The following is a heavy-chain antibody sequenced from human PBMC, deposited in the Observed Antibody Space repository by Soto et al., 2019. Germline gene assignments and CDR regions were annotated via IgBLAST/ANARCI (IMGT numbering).Heavy chain of an antibody. V-gene: IGHV3-23*01. D-gene: IGHD2-15*01. CDR3: AKVRDYCSGGSCYRSYYYYGMDV. CDR2: ISGGGGST. J-gene: IGHJ6*02. CDR1: GFTFSSYA. Sequence: PGGSLRLSCAASGFTFSSYAVTWVRQAPGKGLEWVSGISGGGGSTYYADSVKGRFTISRENSKNTLYLQMNSLRAEDTAVYYCAKVRDYCSGGSCYRSYYYYGMDVWGQGTTVTVSS.